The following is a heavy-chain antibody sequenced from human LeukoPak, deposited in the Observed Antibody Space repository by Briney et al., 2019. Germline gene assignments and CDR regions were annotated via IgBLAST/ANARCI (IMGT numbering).Heavy chain of an antibody. CDR2: FSATDGSA. J-gene: IGHJ3*01. D-gene: IGHD6-13*01. CDR3: AKARIAAAGTGAFDV. CDR1: GFTVSSYG. V-gene: IGHV3-23*01. Sequence: PGGSLRLSCAVSGFTVSSYGMTWVRQAPGKGLEWFSAFSATDGSAQYAESVKGRFTISRDNSKNSLYLQMNSLRDEDTAVYYCAKARIAAAGTGAFDVWGQGTMVTVSS.